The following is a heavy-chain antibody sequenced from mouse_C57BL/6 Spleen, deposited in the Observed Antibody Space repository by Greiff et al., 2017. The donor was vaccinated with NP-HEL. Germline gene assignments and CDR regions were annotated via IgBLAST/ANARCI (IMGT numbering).Heavy chain of an antibody. CDR3: ARVRGYYGSSLGYYFDY. D-gene: IGHD1-1*01. V-gene: IGHV14-2*01. Sequence: EVKLQESGAELVKPGASVKLSCTASGFNIKDYYMHWVKQRTEQGLEWIGRIDPEDGETKYAPKFQGKATITADTSSKPAYLQLSSLTSEDTAVYYCARVRGYYGSSLGYYFDYWGQGTTLTVSS. CDR2: IDPEDGET. CDR1: GFNIKDYY. J-gene: IGHJ2*01.